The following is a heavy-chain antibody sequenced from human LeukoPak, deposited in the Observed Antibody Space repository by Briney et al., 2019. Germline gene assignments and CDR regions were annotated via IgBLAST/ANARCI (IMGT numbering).Heavy chain of an antibody. J-gene: IGHJ4*02. CDR2: ISGSGGST. V-gene: IGHV3-23*01. CDR1: GFTFSSYA. Sequence: GGSLRLSCAASGFTFSSYAMTWVRQAPGKGLEWVSAISGSGGSTYYADSVKGRFTISSDNSKNTLYMQMNSLRSEDTAVYYCAKSAGYCSGASCYLSGGAFYYFDYWGQGTLVTVSS. CDR3: AKSAGYCSGASCYLSGGAFYYFDY. D-gene: IGHD2-15*01.